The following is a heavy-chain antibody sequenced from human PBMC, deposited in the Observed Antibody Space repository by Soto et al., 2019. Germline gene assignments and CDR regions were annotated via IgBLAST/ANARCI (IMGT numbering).Heavy chain of an antibody. V-gene: IGHV3-21*01. J-gene: IGHJ4*02. Sequence: KAGGSLRLSCAASGFTFSSYSMNWVRQAPGKGLEWVSSISSSSSYIYYADSVKGRFTISGDNAKNSLYLQMNSLRAEDTAVYYCARVLPHYYDSSGYSVDYWGQGTLVTVSA. CDR1: GFTFSSYS. CDR3: ARVLPHYYDSSGYSVDY. D-gene: IGHD3-22*01. CDR2: ISSSSSYI.